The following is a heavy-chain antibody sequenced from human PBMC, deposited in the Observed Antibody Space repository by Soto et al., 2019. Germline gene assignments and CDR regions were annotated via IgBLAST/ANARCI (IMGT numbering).Heavy chain of an antibody. CDR1: GGSFSSYG. D-gene: IGHD3-3*01. CDR2: IIPIFGTA. CDR3: ARELSWESGVVREDYHYGMDV. V-gene: IGHV1-69*01. Sequence: QVQLVQSGAEVKKPGSSVKVSCKASGGSFSSYGISWVRQAPGQGLEWMGGIIPIFGTASYAQKFQGRVTITADESTRTAYMGLSSLRSEDSAVYYCARELSWESGVVREDYHYGMDVWGQGPTVPVSS. J-gene: IGHJ6*02.